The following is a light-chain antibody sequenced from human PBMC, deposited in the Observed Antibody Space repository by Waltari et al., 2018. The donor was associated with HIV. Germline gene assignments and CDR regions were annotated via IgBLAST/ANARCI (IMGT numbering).Light chain of an antibody. CDR3: LLYMGSGVWV. J-gene: IGLJ3*02. Sequence: QTVVTQEPSFSVSPGGPVPLTFGLSSWSVTSSSYPTWNQQTPGQAPRTLITNTNTRSSGVPDRFSGSILGNRAALTITGAQADDESAYYCLLYMGSGVWVFGGGTKLTVL. CDR1: SWSVTSSSY. CDR2: NTN. V-gene: IGLV8-61*01.